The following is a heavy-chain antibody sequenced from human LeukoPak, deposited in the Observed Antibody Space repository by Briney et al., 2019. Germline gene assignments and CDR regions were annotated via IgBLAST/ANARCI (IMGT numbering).Heavy chain of an antibody. CDR3: ARTHYYGSGSGIDY. Sequence: ASETLSPTRAVYGGSFSDYYWSWIRQPPDMGLEWIGEINHSGNTNYNPSLKSRASISVDTSKNQFSLKLNSVTAADTAVYYCARTHYYGSGSGIDYWGQGSLVTVSS. V-gene: IGHV4-34*01. J-gene: IGHJ4*02. D-gene: IGHD3-10*01. CDR1: GGSFSDYY. CDR2: INHSGNT.